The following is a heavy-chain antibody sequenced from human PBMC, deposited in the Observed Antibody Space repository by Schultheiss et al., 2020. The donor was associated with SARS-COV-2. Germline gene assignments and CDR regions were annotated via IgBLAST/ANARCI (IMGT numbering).Heavy chain of an antibody. CDR1: GGSLSGYY. J-gene: IGHJ6*02. V-gene: IGHV4-34*01. D-gene: IGHD4-17*01. Sequence: SQTLSLTCAVYGGSLSGYYWSWIRQPPGKGLVWIGEVNHSGSTNYNPSLKSRVTISVDTSKNQFSLKLSSVTAADTAVYYCARGLIDYGYYYYGMDVWGQGTTVTVSS. CDR2: VNHSGST. CDR3: ARGLIDYGYYYYGMDV.